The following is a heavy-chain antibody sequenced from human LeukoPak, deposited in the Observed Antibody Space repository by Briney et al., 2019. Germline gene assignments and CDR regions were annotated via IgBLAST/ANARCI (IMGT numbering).Heavy chain of an antibody. Sequence: PSETLSLTCTVSGGSISSGGYYWSWIRQHPGKGLEWIGYIYYSGSTYYNPSLKSRVTISVDTSKNQFSLKLSSVTAADTAVYYCARGVVGNYYDSSGYYPKFSYYFDYWGQGTLVTVSS. D-gene: IGHD3-22*01. J-gene: IGHJ4*02. CDR3: ARGVVGNYYDSSGYYPKFSYYFDY. CDR2: IYYSGST. V-gene: IGHV4-31*03. CDR1: GGSISSGGYY.